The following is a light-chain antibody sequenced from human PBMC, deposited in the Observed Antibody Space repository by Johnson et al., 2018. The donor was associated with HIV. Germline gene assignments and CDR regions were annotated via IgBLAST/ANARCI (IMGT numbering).Light chain of an antibody. CDR2: DNT. Sequence: SVLTQPPSVSAAPGQKVTISCSGSSSNIGNNYVSWYQLLPGTAPKLLIYDNTKRPSGLPDRFSGSKSGTSVTLGITGLKTGDEADYYCGTWDGTQSAYVFGTGTKGTVL. V-gene: IGLV1-51*01. CDR3: GTWDGTQSAYV. J-gene: IGLJ1*01. CDR1: SSNIGNNY.